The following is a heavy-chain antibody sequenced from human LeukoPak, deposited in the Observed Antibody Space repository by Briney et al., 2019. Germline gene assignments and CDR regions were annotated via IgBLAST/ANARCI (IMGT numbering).Heavy chain of an antibody. V-gene: IGHV3-30*02. J-gene: IGHJ4*02. CDR3: SKGQCYYCDH. Sequence: PGGSLRLSCAETGFTFCSVGMHWVRQAPGKGLEWVAFIQFDGSNSYYADSVKGRFTPSRDNSKNTLYLQMDSLRAEDTAIYYCSKGQCYYCDHWGQGTLVTVSS. D-gene: IGHD3-10*01. CDR2: IQFDGSNS. CDR1: GFTFCSVG.